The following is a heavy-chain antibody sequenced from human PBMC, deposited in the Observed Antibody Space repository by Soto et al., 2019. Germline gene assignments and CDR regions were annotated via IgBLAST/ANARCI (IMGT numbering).Heavy chain of an antibody. V-gene: IGHV3-23*01. CDR3: AKPRVCSGGSCYYFDY. CDR1: GFTFSSYA. J-gene: IGHJ4*02. D-gene: IGHD2-15*01. CDR2: ISGSGGST. Sequence: EVQLLESGGGLVQPGGSLRLSCAASGFTFSSYAMSWVRQAPGKGLEWVSAISGSGGSTYYADSVKGRFTISRDNSKNTLYLQMNSLRAEDTAVYDCAKPRVCSGGSCYYFDYWGQGALVTVSS.